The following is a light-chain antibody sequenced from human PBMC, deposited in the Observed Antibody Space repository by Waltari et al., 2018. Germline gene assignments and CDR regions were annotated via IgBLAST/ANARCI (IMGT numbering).Light chain of an antibody. Sequence: DIHMTQSPSSVSASVGARVTITCRASQDISNWLAWYQQKPGKAPKFLICAASRLQSGVPSRFSGTAAGTDFTLISSSLQPEDFATYDCQQANSVPITFGPGTKVDIK. V-gene: IGKV1-12*01. J-gene: IGKJ3*01. CDR2: AAS. CDR3: QQANSVPIT. CDR1: QDISNW.